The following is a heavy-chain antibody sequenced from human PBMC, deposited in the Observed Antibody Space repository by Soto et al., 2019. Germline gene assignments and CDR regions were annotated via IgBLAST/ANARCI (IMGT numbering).Heavy chain of an antibody. J-gene: IGHJ4*02. CDR3: ARWVVPAVIHALGGFDY. V-gene: IGHV6-1*01. CDR1: GDSVSINSAA. Sequence: SQTLSLTCAISGDSVSINSAAWNWIRHSPSRGLEWLGRTYYRSKWYNDYAVSVKSRITINPDTSKNQFSLQLNSVTPEDTAVYYCARWVVPAVIHALGGFDYWGQGTLVTVSS. CDR2: TYYRSKWYN. D-gene: IGHD2-2*01.